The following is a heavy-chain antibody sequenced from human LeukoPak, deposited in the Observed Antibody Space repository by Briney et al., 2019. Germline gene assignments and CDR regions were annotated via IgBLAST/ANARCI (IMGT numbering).Heavy chain of an antibody. CDR2: IVVGSGNT. J-gene: IGHJ4*02. Sequence: SVKVSCKASGFIFSSSAILWVRQVRGQRLEWIGWIVVGSGNTNYAQKFQDRVTITKDMSTMTAYMELSSLRSEDTALYYCAAVFFSSTVPYFDHWAQGTLVTVSS. D-gene: IGHD2-2*01. V-gene: IGHV1-58*02. CDR3: AAVFFSSTVPYFDH. CDR1: GFIFSSSA.